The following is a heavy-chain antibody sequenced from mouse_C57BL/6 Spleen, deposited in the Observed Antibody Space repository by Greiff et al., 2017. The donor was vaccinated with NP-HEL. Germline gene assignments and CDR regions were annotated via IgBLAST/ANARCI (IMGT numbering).Heavy chain of an antibody. CDR1: GFTFSDYG. D-gene: IGHD1-1*01. Sequence: EVKLVESGGGLVKPGGSLKLSCAASGFTFSDYGMHWVRQAPEKGLEWVAYISSGSSTIYYADTVKGRFTISRDNAKNTLFMQMTSLRSEDTAMYYCARYYGSSDYFDYWGQGTTLTVSS. V-gene: IGHV5-17*01. CDR3: ARYYGSSDYFDY. CDR2: ISSGSSTI. J-gene: IGHJ2*01.